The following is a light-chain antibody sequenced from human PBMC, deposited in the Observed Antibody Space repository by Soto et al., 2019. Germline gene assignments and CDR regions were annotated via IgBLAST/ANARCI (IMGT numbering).Light chain of an antibody. CDR3: QQYNSYSRS. Sequence: DIQMTQSPSTLSASVGDRVTITCRASQSISSWLAWYQQKPGKAPKLLIYDASSLQSGVPSRFRGSTSGTEFTLTISSLQPDDFATYYCQQYNSYSRSFGGGTKVEIK. J-gene: IGKJ4*01. CDR1: QSISSW. V-gene: IGKV1-5*01. CDR2: DAS.